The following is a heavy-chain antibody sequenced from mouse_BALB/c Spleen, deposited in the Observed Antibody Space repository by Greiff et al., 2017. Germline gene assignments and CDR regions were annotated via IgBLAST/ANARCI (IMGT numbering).Heavy chain of an antibody. CDR2: IDPETGGT. V-gene: IGHV1-15*01. Sequence: QVQLQQSGAELVRPGASVTLSCKASGYTFTDYEMHWVKQTPVHGLEWIGAIDPETGGTAYNQKFKGKATLNADKSSSTAYMELRSLTSEDSAVYYCTRDGTWGQGTLVTVSA. D-gene: IGHD4-1*01. CDR1: GYTFTDYE. CDR3: TRDGT. J-gene: IGHJ3*01.